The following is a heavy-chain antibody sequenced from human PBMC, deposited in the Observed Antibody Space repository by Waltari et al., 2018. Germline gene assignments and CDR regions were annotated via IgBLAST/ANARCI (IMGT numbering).Heavy chain of an antibody. J-gene: IGHJ4*02. Sequence: QVQLLESGGGVVQPGGSLRLSCAASGFNFSDYGMHWVRQAPGKGLEWLAVVSFDETTKYYSDSVKGRFTISRDNSRNTVFLDMNNLRPEDTATYYCASVTGTGYWGQGTLVTVSS. D-gene: IGHD1-20*01. CDR2: VSFDETTK. CDR1: GFNFSDYG. CDR3: ASVTGTGY. V-gene: IGHV3-30*03.